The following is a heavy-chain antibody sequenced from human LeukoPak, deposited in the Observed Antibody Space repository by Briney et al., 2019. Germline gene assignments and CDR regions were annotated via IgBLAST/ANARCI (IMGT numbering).Heavy chain of an antibody. CDR2: INGDGRDT. J-gene: IGHJ4*02. CDR1: DFAFSSYW. Sequence: GGSLRLSCAASDFAFSSYWMNWVRQAPGKGLGWVANINGDGRDTYYVGSVRGRFTISRDNADNSLYLQMHNLRGDDTAVYYCARGVSSAIDWWGQGTLVTVSS. CDR3: ARGVSSAIDW. D-gene: IGHD3-10*01. V-gene: IGHV3-7*01.